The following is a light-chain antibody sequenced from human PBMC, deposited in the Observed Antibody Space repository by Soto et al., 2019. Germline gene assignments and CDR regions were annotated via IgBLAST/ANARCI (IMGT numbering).Light chain of an antibody. CDR1: SSDVGGYKF. CDR3: SSFTTTTSLGL. J-gene: IGLJ1*01. CDR2: EVS. V-gene: IGLV2-14*01. Sequence: QSVLTQPASVSGSPGQSITISCTVGSSDVGGYKFVSWYQQHPDTAPKLILYEVSHRPSGVSSRFTGSKSGDTASLTISGLQPEDEAVYYCSSFTTTTSLGLFGTGTKVTVL.